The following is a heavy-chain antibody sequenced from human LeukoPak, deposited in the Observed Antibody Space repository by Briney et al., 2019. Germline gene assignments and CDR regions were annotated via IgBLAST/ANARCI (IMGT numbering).Heavy chain of an antibody. CDR3: AKSRSSLGPSSLDY. Sequence: GGSLRLSCAASGFIVSSNYISWVRQAPGKGPQWVSVIYSGGSTFYADSVKGRFTISRHDSKNTVYLQMNSLRTEDTAVYYCAKSRSSLGPSSLDYWGQGALVTVSS. V-gene: IGHV3-53*04. J-gene: IGHJ4*02. CDR2: IYSGGST. D-gene: IGHD6-6*01. CDR1: GFIVSSNY.